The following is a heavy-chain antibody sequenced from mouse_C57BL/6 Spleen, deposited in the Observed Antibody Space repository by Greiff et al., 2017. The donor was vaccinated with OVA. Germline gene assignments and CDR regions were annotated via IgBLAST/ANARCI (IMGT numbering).Heavy chain of an antibody. CDR3: TTWSSRSFAY. Sequence: EVKVVESGAELVRPGASVKLSCTASGFNIKDDYMHWVKQRPEQGLEWIGWIDPENGDTEYASKFQGKATITADTSSNTAYLQLSSLTSEDTAVYYCTTWSSRSFAYWGQGTLVTVSA. CDR2: IDPENGDT. D-gene: IGHD1-1*02. CDR1: GFNIKDDY. V-gene: IGHV14-4*01. J-gene: IGHJ3*01.